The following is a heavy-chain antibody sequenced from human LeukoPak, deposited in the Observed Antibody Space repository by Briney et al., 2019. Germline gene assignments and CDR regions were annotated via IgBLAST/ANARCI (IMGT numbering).Heavy chain of an antibody. CDR2: TYYRSKWYD. V-gene: IGHV6-1*01. D-gene: IGHD5-24*01. J-gene: IGHJ4*02. CDR1: GDSVSSNIAA. Sequence: SQTLSPTCVISGDSVSSNIAAWNWIRQSPSRGLEWLGRTYYRSKWYDDYAISVRSRTTINADTSKNQFSLQLNSVTPEDTAVYYCAREGGAEMATTAYFDYWGQGTLVTVSS. CDR3: AREGGAEMATTAYFDY.